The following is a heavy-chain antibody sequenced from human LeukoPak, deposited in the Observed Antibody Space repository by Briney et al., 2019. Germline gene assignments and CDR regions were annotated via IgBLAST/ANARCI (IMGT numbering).Heavy chain of an antibody. CDR1: GGSISSGGYY. J-gene: IGHJ4*02. V-gene: IGHV4-31*03. D-gene: IGHD6-6*01. CDR2: IYYSGST. Sequence: SETLSLTCTVSGGSISSGGYYWSWIRQHPGKGLEWIGYIYYSGSTYYNPSLKSRVTISVDTSKNQFSLKLSSVTAADTAVYYCAGEYSSSGSFDYWGQGTLVTVSS. CDR3: AGEYSSSGSFDY.